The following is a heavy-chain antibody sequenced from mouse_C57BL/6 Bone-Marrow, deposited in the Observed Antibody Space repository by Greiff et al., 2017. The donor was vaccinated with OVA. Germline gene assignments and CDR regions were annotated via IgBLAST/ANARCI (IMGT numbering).Heavy chain of an antibody. D-gene: IGHD4-1*01. CDR3: ARVELTGPMDY. V-gene: IGHV1-69*01. Sequence: QVQLQQPGAELVMPGASVKLSCKASGYTFTSYWMHWVKQRPGQGLEWIGEIDPSDSYTNYNQKFKGKSTLTVDKSSSTAYMQLSSLTSEDSAVYYCARVELTGPMDYWGQGTAVTVSS. CDR2: IDPSDSYT. J-gene: IGHJ4*01. CDR1: GYTFTSYW.